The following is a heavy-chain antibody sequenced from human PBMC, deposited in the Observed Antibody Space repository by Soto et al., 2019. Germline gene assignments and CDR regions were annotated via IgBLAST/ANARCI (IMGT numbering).Heavy chain of an antibody. Sequence: GGSLRLSCAASVFTFSSYGMHWVRQAPGKGLEWVAVISYDGSNKYYADSVKGRFTISRDNSKNTLYLQMNSLRAEDTAVYYCAKDMTTVTTVLDVWGQGTTVTVSS. CDR3: AKDMTTVTTVLDV. CDR2: ISYDGSNK. V-gene: IGHV3-30*18. CDR1: VFTFSSYG. J-gene: IGHJ6*02. D-gene: IGHD4-17*01.